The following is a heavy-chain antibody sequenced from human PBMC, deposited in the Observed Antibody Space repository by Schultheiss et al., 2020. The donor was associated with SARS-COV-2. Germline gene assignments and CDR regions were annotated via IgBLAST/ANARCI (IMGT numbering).Heavy chain of an antibody. D-gene: IGHD5-18*01. J-gene: IGHJ4*02. Sequence: GESLKISCAASGFTLSDYYMDWVRQAPGKGLEWVGRSRSKVHSYTTEYAASVKGRFTISRDDSKKSLYLQMDSLRAEDTAIYYCARWGGYTFTVEAKYDYWGQGALVTVSS. CDR1: GFTLSDYY. V-gene: IGHV3-72*01. CDR3: ARWGGYTFTVEAKYDY. CDR2: SRSKVHSYTT.